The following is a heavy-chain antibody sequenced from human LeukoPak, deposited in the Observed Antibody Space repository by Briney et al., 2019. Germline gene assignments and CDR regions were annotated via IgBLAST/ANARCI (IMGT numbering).Heavy chain of an antibody. V-gene: IGHV3-30*04. CDR2: IPYDGKNN. CDR3: ARLRGHDYVWGSYAY. J-gene: IGHJ4*02. Sequence: GGSLRLSCVVSGFTFSSYAMHWVRQAPGTGLEWVAAIPYDGKNNHYADSVKGRFTISRDNSKNTVYLQMNSLRAEDTAVYFCARLRGHDYVWGSYAYWGQGTLVAVSS. CDR1: GFTFSSYA. D-gene: IGHD3-16*01.